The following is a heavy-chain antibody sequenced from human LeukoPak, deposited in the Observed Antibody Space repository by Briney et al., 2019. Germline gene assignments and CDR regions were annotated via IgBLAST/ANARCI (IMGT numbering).Heavy chain of an antibody. CDR3: ARGSGYQNDAFDI. CDR2: MNPNSGNT. V-gene: IGHV1-8*03. D-gene: IGHD5-12*01. Sequence: GASVKVSCQASGYTFTSYDINWVRQATGQGLEWMGWMNPNSGNTGYAQKFQGRVTITRNTSISTAYMELSSLRSEDTAVYYCARGSGYQNDAFDIWGQGAMVTVSS. CDR1: GYTFTSYD. J-gene: IGHJ3*02.